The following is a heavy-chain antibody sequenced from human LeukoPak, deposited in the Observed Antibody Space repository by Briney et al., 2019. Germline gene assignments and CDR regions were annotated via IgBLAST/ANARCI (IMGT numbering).Heavy chain of an antibody. J-gene: IGHJ4*02. Sequence: SETLSLTCTVSGGSISGYHWSWIRQPPGKGPEWIGYIYYSGSINYNPSLTSRVTISVDTSKNQFSLKLSSVTAADTAVYYCARLGMVGAFDYWGQGTLVTVSS. D-gene: IGHD2-15*01. V-gene: IGHV4-59*08. CDR1: GGSISGYH. CDR2: IYYSGSI. CDR3: ARLGMVGAFDY.